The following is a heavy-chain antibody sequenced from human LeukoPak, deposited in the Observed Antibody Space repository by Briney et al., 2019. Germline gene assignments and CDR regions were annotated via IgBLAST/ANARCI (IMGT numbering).Heavy chain of an antibody. V-gene: IGHV1-69*13. J-gene: IGHJ4*02. CDR2: IIPIFGTA. CDR3: AREGGSTLITMVRGVFGFDY. Sequence: GASVKVSCKASGGTFSSYAISWVRQAPGQGLEWMGGIIPIFGTANYAQKFQGRVTITADESTSTAYMELSSLRSEDTAVYYCAREGGSTLITMVRGVFGFDYRGQGTLVTVSS. CDR1: GGTFSSYA. D-gene: IGHD3-10*01.